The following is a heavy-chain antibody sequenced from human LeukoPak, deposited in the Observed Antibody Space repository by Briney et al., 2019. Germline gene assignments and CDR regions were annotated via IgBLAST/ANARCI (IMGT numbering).Heavy chain of an antibody. Sequence: GESLKISCKGSGYSFTSYWIGWVRQMPGKGLEWMGIIYPGDSDTRYSPSFQGQVTISADKSISTAYLQWSSLKASDTAMYYCARKYYYDSSGWVAFDIWGQGTMVTVSS. D-gene: IGHD3-22*01. CDR1: GYSFTSYW. V-gene: IGHV5-51*01. CDR2: IYPGDSDT. CDR3: ARKYYYDSSGWVAFDI. J-gene: IGHJ3*02.